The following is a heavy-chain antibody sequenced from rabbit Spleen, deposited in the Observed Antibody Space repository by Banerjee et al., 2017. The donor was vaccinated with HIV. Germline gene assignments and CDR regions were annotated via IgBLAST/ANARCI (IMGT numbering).Heavy chain of an antibody. CDR1: GFSFSSGYD. CDR3: ARGSGDVGWGYLI. J-gene: IGHJ2*01. CDR2: INIGTIIT. V-gene: IGHV1S45*01. D-gene: IGHD2-1*01. Sequence: QEQLVESGGGLVQPEGSLTLTCTASGFSFSSGYDMCWVRQAPGKGLEWIGCINIGTIITYYASWVNGRFTISKTSSTTVTLQMTSLTVADTATYFCARGSGDVGWGYLIWGPGTLVTVS.